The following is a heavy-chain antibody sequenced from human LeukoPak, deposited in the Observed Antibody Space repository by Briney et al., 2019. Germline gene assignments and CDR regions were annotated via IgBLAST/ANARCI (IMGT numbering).Heavy chain of an antibody. CDR1: GGSISSGGYS. CDR2: IYHSGST. D-gene: IGHD3-10*01. J-gene: IGHJ6*02. V-gene: IGHV4-30-2*01. Sequence: SETLSLTCAVSGGSISSGGYSWSWIRQPPGKGLEWIGYIYHSGSTYYNPSLKSRVTISVDRSKNQFSLKLSSVTAADTAVYYCARVDYGSGTVSDGMDVWGQGTTVTVSS. CDR3: ARVDYGSGTVSDGMDV.